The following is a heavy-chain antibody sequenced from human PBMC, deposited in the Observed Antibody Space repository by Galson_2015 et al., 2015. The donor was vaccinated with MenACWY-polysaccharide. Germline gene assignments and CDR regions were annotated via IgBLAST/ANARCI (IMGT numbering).Heavy chain of an antibody. CDR3: AREMRRAVGGIDY. J-gene: IGHJ4*02. D-gene: IGHD4-23*01. V-gene: IGHV1-18*01. CDR2: ISAYNGNT. CDR1: GYTFTSYG. Sequence: SVKVSCKASGYTFTSYGVSWVRQAPGQGLEWMGWISAYNGNTNYAQNLQGRVTMTTDTSTNTSYKELRSLRSDDTAVYYCAREMRRAVGGIDYGGQAALV.